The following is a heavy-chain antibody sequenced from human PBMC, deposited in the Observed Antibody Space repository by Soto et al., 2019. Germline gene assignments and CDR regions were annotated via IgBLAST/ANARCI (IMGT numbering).Heavy chain of an antibody. V-gene: IGHV1-69*12. CDR1: GGTFSNSA. CDR3: ARDKDGLAIGGTYCSILDV. J-gene: IGHJ6*02. CDR2: IMPIFRTP. D-gene: IGHD1-26*01. Sequence: QVQLEQPGAEVKKPGSSVKVSCKASGGTFSNSAISWVRQAPGQGLEWMGGIMPIFRTPDYAQNFQGRVTITADESTSTAYMELSGLRSDDTAVYYCARDKDGLAIGGTYCSILDVWGQGTAVTVSS.